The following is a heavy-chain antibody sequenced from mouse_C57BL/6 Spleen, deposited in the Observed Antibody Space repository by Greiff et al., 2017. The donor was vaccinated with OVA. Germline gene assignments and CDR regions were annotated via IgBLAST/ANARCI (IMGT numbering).Heavy chain of an antibody. CDR1: GFTFSSYA. CDR3: TRPHYSNYPSNWYFDV. CDR2: ISSGGDYI. Sequence: EVMLVESGEGLVKPGGSLKLSCAASGFTFSSYAMSWVRQTPEKRLEWVAYISSGGDYIYYADTVKGRFTISRDNARNTLYLQMSSLKSEDTAMYYCTRPHYSNYPSNWYFDVWGTGTTVTVSS. V-gene: IGHV5-9-1*02. D-gene: IGHD2-5*01. J-gene: IGHJ1*03.